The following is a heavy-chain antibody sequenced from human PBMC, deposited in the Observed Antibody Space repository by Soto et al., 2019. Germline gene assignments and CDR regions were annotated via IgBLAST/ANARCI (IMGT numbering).Heavy chain of an antibody. Sequence: LSLTCTVSGASISGFYWSWIRKSAGKGLEWIGRIYATGTTDYNPSLKSRVMMSVDTSKKQFSLKLRSVTAADTAIYFCARSGHIFAGAFWGQGILVTVSS. D-gene: IGHD3-16*01. V-gene: IGHV4-4*07. J-gene: IGHJ4*02. CDR1: GASISGFY. CDR2: IYATGTT. CDR3: ARSGHIFAGAF.